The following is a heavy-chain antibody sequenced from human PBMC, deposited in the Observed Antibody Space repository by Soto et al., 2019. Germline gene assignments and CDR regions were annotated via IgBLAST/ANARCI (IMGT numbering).Heavy chain of an antibody. CDR1: GDSISSYY. CDR2: LYYGRSA. CDR3: ALRSIAGVPEY. V-gene: IGHV4-59*01. J-gene: IGHJ4*02. D-gene: IGHD3-3*02. Sequence: QVQLQESGPGLVKPSETLSLTCAVSGDSISSYYCMWIRQPPGKGLESIGYLYYGRSANYNPYLENGVTLSVEDATNQCFLPLIYMTAAETAVYYYALRSIAGVPEYWGQGTLVSVSS.